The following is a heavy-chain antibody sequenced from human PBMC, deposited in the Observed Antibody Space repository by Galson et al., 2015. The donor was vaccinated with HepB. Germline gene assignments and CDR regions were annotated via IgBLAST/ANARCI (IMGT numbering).Heavy chain of an antibody. J-gene: IGHJ4*02. D-gene: IGHD3/OR15-3a*01. Sequence: SLRLSCAASGFTFKNYGMSWVRQAPGKGLEWVSGIHGNGDYTYYGESVKGRFTISRDNSKNTLFLQMNSLRVDDTAIYYCAKEGAEVGHPKFDSWGQGIQVTVSS. CDR1: GFTFKNYG. V-gene: IGHV3-23*01. CDR2: IHGNGDYT. CDR3: AKEGAEVGHPKFDS.